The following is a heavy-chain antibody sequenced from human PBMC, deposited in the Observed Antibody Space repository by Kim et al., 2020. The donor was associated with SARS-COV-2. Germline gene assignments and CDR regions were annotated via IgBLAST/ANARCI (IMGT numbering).Heavy chain of an antibody. Sequence: SETLSLTCAVYGGSFSGYYWSWIRQPPGKGLEWIGEINHSGSTNYNPSLKSRVTISVDTSKNQFSLKLSSVTAADTAVYYCVCGGYETPRNWFDPWGQGTLVTVSS. V-gene: IGHV4-34*01. CDR1: GGSFSGYY. CDR2: INHSGST. CDR3: VCGGYETPRNWFDP. D-gene: IGHD5-12*01. J-gene: IGHJ5*02.